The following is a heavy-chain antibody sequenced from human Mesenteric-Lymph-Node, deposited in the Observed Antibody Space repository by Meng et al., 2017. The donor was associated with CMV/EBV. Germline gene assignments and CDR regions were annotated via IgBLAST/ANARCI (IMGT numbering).Heavy chain of an antibody. V-gene: IGHV3-72*01. J-gene: IGHJ4*02. Sequence: GESLMISCASSGFIFSEHYIDWVRQPPGQGLEWVGRTRNKVNSYTTEYVASVKGRFTISSDDSKNSLYLQMNSLKTEDTAVYYCARGGYNWNDALDYWGQGTLVTVSS. D-gene: IGHD1-1*01. CDR1: GFIFSEHY. CDR2: TRNKVNSYTT. CDR3: ARGGYNWNDALDY.